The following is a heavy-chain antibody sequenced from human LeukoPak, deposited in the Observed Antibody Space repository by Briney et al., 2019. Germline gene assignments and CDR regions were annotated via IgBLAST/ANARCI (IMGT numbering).Heavy chain of an antibody. CDR3: AGVDYGDFYYYGMDV. Sequence: GGSLRLSCAASGFTFSNFGMHWVRQAPGKGLEWVALISYDGSSKYYADSVKDRFTISRDNSKNTLFLQMDSLRAEDTAVYYCAGVDYGDFYYYGMDVWGQGTTVTVSS. CDR1: GFTFSNFG. V-gene: IGHV3-30*03. D-gene: IGHD4-17*01. CDR2: ISYDGSSK. J-gene: IGHJ6*02.